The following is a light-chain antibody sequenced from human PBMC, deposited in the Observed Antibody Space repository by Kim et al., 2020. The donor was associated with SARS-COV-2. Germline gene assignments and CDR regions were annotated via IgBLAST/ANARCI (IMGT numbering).Light chain of an antibody. CDR1: QSIRSN. J-gene: IGKJ3*01. CDR2: GAS. V-gene: IGKV3-15*01. Sequence: EIVMTQSPATLSVSPGEGVTLSCRASQSIRSNLVWYQQKAGQAPRLLIYGASTRVTGTPARFSGSGSGTEFTLSISSLQSEDFAVYYCKHYTTWPFTLGPGTKMDI. CDR3: KHYTTWPFT.